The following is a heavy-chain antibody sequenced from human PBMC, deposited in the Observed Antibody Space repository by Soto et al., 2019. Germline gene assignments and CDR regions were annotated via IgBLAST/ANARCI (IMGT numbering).Heavy chain of an antibody. CDR3: ARLDGNDYDSSGYYYYYYGMDV. CDR2: ISSSGSTI. D-gene: IGHD3-22*01. Sequence: QVQLVESGGGLVKPGGSLRLSCAASGFTFSDYYMSWIRQAPGKGLEWVSYISSSGSTIYYADSVKGRFTISRDNAKHXLYLQMNSLRAEDTAVYYCARLDGNDYDSSGYYYYYYGMDVWGQGTTVTVSS. J-gene: IGHJ6*02. V-gene: IGHV3-11*01. CDR1: GFTFSDYY.